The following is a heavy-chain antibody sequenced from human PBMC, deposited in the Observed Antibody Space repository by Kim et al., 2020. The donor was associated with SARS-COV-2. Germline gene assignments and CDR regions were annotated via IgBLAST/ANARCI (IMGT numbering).Heavy chain of an antibody. CDR2: IIPIFGTA. J-gene: IGHJ3*02. Sequence: SVKVSCKASGGTFSSYAISWVRQPPGQGLEWMGGIIPIFGTANYAQKFQGRVTITADESTSTAYMELSSLRSEDTAVYYCARDLVYSSSWYDAFDIWGQGTMVTVSS. D-gene: IGHD6-13*01. CDR1: GGTFSSYA. CDR3: ARDLVYSSSWYDAFDI. V-gene: IGHV1-69*13.